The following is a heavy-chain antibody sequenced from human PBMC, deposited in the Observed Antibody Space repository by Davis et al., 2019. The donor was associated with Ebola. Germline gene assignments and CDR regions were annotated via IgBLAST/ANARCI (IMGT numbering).Heavy chain of an antibody. V-gene: IGHV5-51*01. CDR2: IYPGDSDT. CDR3: ARLQYSYDPWLVDY. J-gene: IGHJ4*02. CDR1: GYSFTSYW. D-gene: IGHD5-18*01. Sequence: GESLKISCKGPGYSFTSYWIGWVRQMPGKGLEWMGIIYPGDSDTRYSPSFQGQVTISADKSISTADLQWSSLKASDTAMYYCARLQYSYDPWLVDYWGQGTLVTVSS.